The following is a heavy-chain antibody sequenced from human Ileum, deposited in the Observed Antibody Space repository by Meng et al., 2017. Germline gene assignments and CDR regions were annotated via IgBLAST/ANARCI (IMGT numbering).Heavy chain of an antibody. V-gene: IGHV4-30-4*01. J-gene: IGHJ4*02. CDR3: VSERRRSYFFDY. CDR1: GGSITSGDYY. Sequence: QVQLQESGPGLVKPSQTLSLNCTVSGGSITSGDYYWSWIRQPPGKGLEWIGYIFYTGATYSNPSLKSRVTVSLDTSKSQLSLKLSSVTAADTAIYYCVSERRRSYFFDYWGQGTLVTVSS. CDR2: IFYTGAT.